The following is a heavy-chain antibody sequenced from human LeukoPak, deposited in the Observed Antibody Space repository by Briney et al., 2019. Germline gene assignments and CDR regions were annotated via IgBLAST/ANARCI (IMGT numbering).Heavy chain of an antibody. Sequence: ASVKVSCKASGYTFTSYAMHWVRQAPGQRLEWMGWINAGNGNTKYSQKFQGRVTITRDTSASTAYMELSSLRPEDTAVYYCARMSGSRLPGNWGQGTLVTVSS. CDR2: INAGNGNT. D-gene: IGHD3-3*01. CDR3: ARMSGSRLPGN. J-gene: IGHJ4*02. V-gene: IGHV1-3*01. CDR1: GYTFTSYA.